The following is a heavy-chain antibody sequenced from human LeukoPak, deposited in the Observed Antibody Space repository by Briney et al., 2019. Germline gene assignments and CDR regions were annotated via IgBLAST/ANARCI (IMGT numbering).Heavy chain of an antibody. CDR1: GFTFSDYY. V-gene: IGHV3-11*01. CDR2: ISSSGSTI. J-gene: IGHJ4*02. D-gene: IGHD3-22*01. Sequence: PGGSLRLSCAASGFTFSDYYMSWIRQAPGKGLEWVSYISSSGSTIYYADSVKGRFTISRDNAKNSLYLQMNGLRAEDMALYYCAKDLDSSGYSGLGYWGQGTLVTVSS. CDR3: AKDLDSSGYSGLGY.